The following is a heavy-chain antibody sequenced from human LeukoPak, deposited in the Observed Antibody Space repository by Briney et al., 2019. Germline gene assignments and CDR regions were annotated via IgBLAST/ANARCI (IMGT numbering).Heavy chain of an antibody. CDR1: GFTFSSYG. J-gene: IGHJ6*03. CDR3: AKDLQLWPSETTTGYMDV. Sequence: SGGSLRLSCAASGFTFSSYGMGWVRQAPGQGLEWVSAISGSGGSTYYADSVKGRFTISRDNSKNTLYLQMNSLRAEDTAVYYCAKDLQLWPSETTTGYMDVWGKGTTVTISS. V-gene: IGHV3-23*01. D-gene: IGHD5-18*01. CDR2: ISGSGGST.